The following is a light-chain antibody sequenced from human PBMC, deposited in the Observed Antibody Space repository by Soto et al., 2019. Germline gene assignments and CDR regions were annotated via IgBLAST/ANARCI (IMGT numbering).Light chain of an antibody. Sequence: DIQMTQSPSSLSAVVGDRVTITCRASRGIGDRLAWFQQKPGKAPQFLIQAASNLQSGVPSRFSGSGSGTDFTLTIRNLQPGDFATYFCLQHYSYPRTFGQGTKVDIK. J-gene: IGKJ1*01. CDR3: LQHYSYPRT. V-gene: IGKV1-17*03. CDR2: AAS. CDR1: RGIGDR.